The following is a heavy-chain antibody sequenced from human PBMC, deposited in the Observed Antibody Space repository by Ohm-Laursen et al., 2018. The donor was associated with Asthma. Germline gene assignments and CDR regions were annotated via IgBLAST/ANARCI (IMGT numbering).Heavy chain of an antibody. J-gene: IGHJ4*02. D-gene: IGHD6-13*01. CDR3: ASPDSSRWSFTLDY. V-gene: IGHV3-48*02. Sequence: SLRLSCAATGFSFENYNMNWVCQAPGKGLEWISYISSSSDTVYYADSVKGRFTVSRDNAKNSLYLQMTSLRDEDTAVYYCASPDSSRWSFTLDYWGQGSLVTVSS. CDR2: ISSSSDTV. CDR1: GFSFENYN.